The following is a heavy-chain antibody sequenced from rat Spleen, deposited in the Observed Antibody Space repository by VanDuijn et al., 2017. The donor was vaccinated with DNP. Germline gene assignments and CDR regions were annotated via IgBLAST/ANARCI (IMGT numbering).Heavy chain of an antibody. D-gene: IGHD5-1*01. J-gene: IGHJ4*01. CDR2: ISGVGGST. CDR3: ARVQLGYYAMDA. Sequence: EVQLVESGGGLVQPGRSLKLSCAASGFTFSDYYMAWVRQAPTRGLEWVAYISGVGGSTFYRHSVKGRFTISRDNAKSILYLQMDSLRSEETATYYCARVQLGYYAMDAWGQGTSVTVSS. CDR1: GFTFSDYY. V-gene: IGHV5S23*01.